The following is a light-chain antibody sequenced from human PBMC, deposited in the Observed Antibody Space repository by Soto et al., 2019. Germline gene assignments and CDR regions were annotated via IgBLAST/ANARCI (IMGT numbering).Light chain of an antibody. CDR2: KAS. V-gene: IGKV1-5*03. CDR3: QQSYSTLIT. J-gene: IGKJ5*01. CDR1: QTISNW. Sequence: IQMTQSPSTLSASVGDRVTITCRASQTISNWLAWYQQKPGKAPKLLIYKASTLESGVPSRFSGSGSGTEFTLTISSLQPEDFATYYCQQSYSTLITFGQGTRLEIK.